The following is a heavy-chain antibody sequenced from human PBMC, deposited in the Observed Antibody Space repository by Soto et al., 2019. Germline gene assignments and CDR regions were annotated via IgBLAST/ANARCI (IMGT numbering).Heavy chain of an antibody. CDR1: GFTFSDYS. CDR2: IDSRGRTL. Sequence: GGSLRLSCVASGFTFSDYSMSWIRQAPGKGLEWLAFIDSRGRTLSYADSVRGRFTISRDNAENTVYLQMDSLRADDTAVYYCERKAARNYIDSWGQGNSVTVSS. D-gene: IGHD6-6*01. J-gene: IGHJ4*02. V-gene: IGHV3-11*01. CDR3: ERKAARNYIDS.